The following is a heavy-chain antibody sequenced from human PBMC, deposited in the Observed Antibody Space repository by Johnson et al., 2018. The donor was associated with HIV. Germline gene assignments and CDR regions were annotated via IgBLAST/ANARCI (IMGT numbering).Heavy chain of an antibody. V-gene: IGHV3-15*01. CDR2: ILSNTHGGSA. D-gene: IGHD1-26*01. J-gene: IGHJ3*02. Sequence: EVQLVESGGGLVKPGGSLRLSCAASGFISSDSWMHWVRQATGKGLEWVRRILSNTHGGSADYATPVQGSVTISRDDSKNTLFLQMNSLKTEDTAVYYCTTDPYGGRSDAFEIWGQGTMVTVSS. CDR1: GFISSDSW. CDR3: TTDPYGGRSDAFEI.